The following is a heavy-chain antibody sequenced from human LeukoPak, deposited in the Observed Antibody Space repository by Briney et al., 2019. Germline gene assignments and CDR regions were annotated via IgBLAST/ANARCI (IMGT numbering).Heavy chain of an antibody. CDR1: GFTFSNAW. J-gene: IGHJ4*02. CDR2: IKSKTDGGTT. CDR3: TTDGGTPIAVAARDFDY. Sequence: PGGSLRLSCAASGFTFSNAWMSWVRQAPGKGLEWVGRIKSKTDGGTTDYAAPVKGRFTISRDDSKNTLYLQMNSLETEDTAVYYCTTDGGTPIAVAARDFDYWGQGTLVTVSS. D-gene: IGHD6-19*01. V-gene: IGHV3-15*01.